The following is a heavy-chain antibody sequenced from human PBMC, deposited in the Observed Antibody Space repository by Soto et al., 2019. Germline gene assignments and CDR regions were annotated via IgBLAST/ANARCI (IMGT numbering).Heavy chain of an antibody. Sequence: ASVKVSCKASGYTFTGSYMHWVRQAPGQGLEWMGWVNPNTGGTNYAQKFQGRVTMTRDTSISTAYMELSRLSSDDTAVFYCAKGGYSSSSPSDYWGQGTLVTVSS. V-gene: IGHV1-2*02. CDR2: VNPNTGGT. D-gene: IGHD6-6*01. J-gene: IGHJ4*02. CDR3: AKGGYSSSSPSDY. CDR1: GYTFTGSY.